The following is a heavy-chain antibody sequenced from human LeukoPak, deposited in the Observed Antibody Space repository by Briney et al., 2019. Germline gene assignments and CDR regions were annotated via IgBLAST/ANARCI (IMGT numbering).Heavy chain of an antibody. CDR1: GGFISNYY. CDR2: IYYSGST. CDR3: ARVSVWDGGNSGRYYFDY. V-gene: IGHV4-59*01. D-gene: IGHD4-23*01. J-gene: IGHJ4*02. Sequence: PSETLSLTCTVSGGFISNYYWSWIRQPPGKGLEWIGYIYYSGSTNYNPSLKSRVTISVDTSKNQFSLKLNSVTAADTAVYYCARVSVWDGGNSGRYYFDYWGQGTLVTVSS.